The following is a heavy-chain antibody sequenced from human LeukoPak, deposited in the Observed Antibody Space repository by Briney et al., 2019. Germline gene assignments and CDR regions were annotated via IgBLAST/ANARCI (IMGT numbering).Heavy chain of an antibody. Sequence: GGSLRLSCAASGFTFSSHGMHWVRQAPGKGLEWVAFIRYDGSNKYYADSVKGRFTISRDNAQNSLYLQMNSLRAEDTAIYYCVRDRGTYRPIDYWGQGTLVTVSS. V-gene: IGHV3-30*02. D-gene: IGHD1-26*01. CDR3: VRDRGTYRPIDY. CDR2: IRYDGSNK. J-gene: IGHJ4*02. CDR1: GFTFSSHG.